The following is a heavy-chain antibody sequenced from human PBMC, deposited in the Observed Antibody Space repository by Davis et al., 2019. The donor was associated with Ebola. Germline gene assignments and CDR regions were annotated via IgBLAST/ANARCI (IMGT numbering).Heavy chain of an antibody. V-gene: IGHV3-30*03. D-gene: IGHD3-22*01. Sequence: GESLKTSCAASGFTFNNTWMSWVRQAPGKGLEWVAAISYDGNYEYYADSVKGRFTISRDNPKNTLYLQMNSLRPDDTAVFFCARYYYDSSGVQGLDYWGQGTLVTVSS. CDR1: GFTFNNTW. CDR2: ISYDGNYE. CDR3: ARYYYDSSGVQGLDY. J-gene: IGHJ4*02.